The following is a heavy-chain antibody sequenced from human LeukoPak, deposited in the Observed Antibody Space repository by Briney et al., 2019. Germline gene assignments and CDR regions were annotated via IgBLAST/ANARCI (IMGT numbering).Heavy chain of an antibody. Sequence: GGSVILFCAASGFTFSSYEMNWVRQAPGKGLEWVSYISSSGSCIYCTDSVKGRFTISRDNAKNSLYLQMNSLRAEDTAVYYCARGNVGGAASTRIDYWGQGTMVTVSS. V-gene: IGHV3-48*03. CDR1: GFTFSSYE. D-gene: IGHD6-13*01. CDR3: ARGNVGGAASTRIDY. CDR2: ISSSGSCI. J-gene: IGHJ4*02.